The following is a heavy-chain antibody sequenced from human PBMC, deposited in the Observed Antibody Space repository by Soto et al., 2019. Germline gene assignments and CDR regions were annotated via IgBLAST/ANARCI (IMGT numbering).Heavy chain of an antibody. CDR3: ARVRGGDERGYWFDP. D-gene: IGHD2-21*02. Sequence: GASVKVSCKASGHTFTGYYMHWVRQAPGQGLEWMGWINPNSGGTNYAQTFQGWVTMTRDTSVSTAYMELSRLRSDDTAVYYCARVRGGDERGYWFDPWGQGTLVTVSS. CDR1: GHTFTGYY. J-gene: IGHJ5*02. CDR2: INPNSGGT. V-gene: IGHV1-2*04.